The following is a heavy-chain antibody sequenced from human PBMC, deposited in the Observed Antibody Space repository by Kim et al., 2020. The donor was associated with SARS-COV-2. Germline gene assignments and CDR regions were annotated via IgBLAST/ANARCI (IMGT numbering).Heavy chain of an antibody. J-gene: IGHJ4*02. CDR1: GFTFSSYG. Sequence: GGSLRLSCAASGFTFSSYGMHWVRQAPGKGLEWVAVISYDGSNKYYADSVKGRFTISRDNSKNTLYLQMNSLRAEDTAVYYCAKDRAMVRGVMGDYWGQGTLVTVSS. V-gene: IGHV3-30*18. CDR3: AKDRAMVRGVMGDY. CDR2: ISYDGSNK. D-gene: IGHD3-10*01.